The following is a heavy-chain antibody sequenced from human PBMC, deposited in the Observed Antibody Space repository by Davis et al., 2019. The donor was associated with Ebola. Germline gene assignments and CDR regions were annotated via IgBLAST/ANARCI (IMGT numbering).Heavy chain of an antibody. D-gene: IGHD1-26*01. J-gene: IGHJ4*02. Sequence: GESLKISCAASGFAFSSYSMNWVRQAPGKGLEWVSFISSSSSYIYYADSVKGRFTISRDNAKNSLYLQMNNLRVEDTAVYYCATLPGYYWGQGTLVTVSS. CDR2: ISSSSSYI. CDR1: GFAFSSYS. V-gene: IGHV3-21*01. CDR3: ATLPGYY.